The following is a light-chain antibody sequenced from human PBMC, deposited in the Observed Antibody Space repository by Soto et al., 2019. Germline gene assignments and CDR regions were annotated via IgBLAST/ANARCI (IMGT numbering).Light chain of an antibody. CDR3: QHYNSYSEA. Sequence: DIQMTQSPSTLSGSVGDRVTITCRASQTISSWLAWYQQKPGKAPKLLIYKASTLKSGVPSRFSGSGSGTEFTLTISSLQPDDFATYYCQHYNSYSEAVGQVTTVDI. J-gene: IGKJ1*01. V-gene: IGKV1-5*03. CDR2: KAS. CDR1: QTISSW.